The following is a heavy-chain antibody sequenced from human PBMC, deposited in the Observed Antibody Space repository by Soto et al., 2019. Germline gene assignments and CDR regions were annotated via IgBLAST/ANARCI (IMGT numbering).Heavy chain of an antibody. Sequence: VQLLEAGGGLVQPGGSLRLSCAASGFTFSSFALKWVRQAPGKGLGGGPIISGSADSTFYADSVKGRFTISRDNSKNMLYLQINSLRAEDTAVYYCAKTRGAMIYAISVYGMDVWGQGTTVTVSS. J-gene: IGHJ6*02. V-gene: IGHV3-23*01. CDR1: GFTFSSFA. CDR3: AKTRGAMIYAISVYGMDV. CDR2: ISGSADST. D-gene: IGHD2-8*01.